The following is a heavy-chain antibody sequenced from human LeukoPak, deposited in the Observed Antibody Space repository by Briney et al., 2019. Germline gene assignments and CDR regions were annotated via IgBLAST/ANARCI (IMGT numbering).Heavy chain of an antibody. J-gene: IGHJ4*02. Sequence: SEPLSLAFAVYGGSFSCYYWSWIRPPPGKGLEWIGEINHSGSTNYNPSLKSRVTVSVDTSKNQFSLKLSSVTAADTAVYYCARGRSGYGVGGIWGQGTLVTVSS. CDR3: ARGRSGYGVGGI. CDR2: INHSGST. V-gene: IGHV4-34*01. D-gene: IGHD5-12*01. CDR1: GGSFSCYY.